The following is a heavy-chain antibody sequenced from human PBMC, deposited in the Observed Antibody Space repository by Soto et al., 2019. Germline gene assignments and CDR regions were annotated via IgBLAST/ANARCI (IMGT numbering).Heavy chain of an antibody. CDR1: CGSIHSSKYY. CDR2: IYYSGST. D-gene: IGHD3-22*01. Sequence: SETLSLTCTVSCGSIHSSKYYWGWIRQAPGKGLEWIASIYYSGSTYYNPSLKSRVTISVDTSRNQFSLKLTSMTAADTAVYYCARHGRYHDTGDLTDYWGQGTLVTVSS. CDR3: ARHGRYHDTGDLTDY. J-gene: IGHJ4*02. V-gene: IGHV4-39*01.